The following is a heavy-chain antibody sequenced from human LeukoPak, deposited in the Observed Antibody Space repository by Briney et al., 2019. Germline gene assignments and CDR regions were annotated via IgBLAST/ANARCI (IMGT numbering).Heavy chain of an antibody. D-gene: IGHD3-22*01. V-gene: IGHV1-2*02. CDR3: ARDRWLGDSSGVFDY. CDR2: INPNSGGT. Sequence: DSVKVSCKASGYTFTGYYMHWVRQPPGQGLEWMGWINPNSGGTNYAQKFQGRVTMTRDTSISTAYMELSRLRSDDTAVYYCARDRWLGDSSGVFDYWGQGTLVTVSS. CDR1: GYTFTGYY. J-gene: IGHJ4*02.